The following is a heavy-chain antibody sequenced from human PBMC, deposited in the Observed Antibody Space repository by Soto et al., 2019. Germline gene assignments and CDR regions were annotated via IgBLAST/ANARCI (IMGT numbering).Heavy chain of an antibody. CDR2: ISYDGSDK. D-gene: IGHD1-26*01. J-gene: IGHJ4*02. CDR1: GFTFSSYG. Sequence: QVQLVESGGGVVQPGRSLRLSCVASGFTFSSYGMHWVRQAPGKGLEWVAIISYDGSDKYYADSVKGRFTISRDNSKNTLFLQRNGLSAEDPAVYYCAKDIVFAYWGQGTLVTVSS. CDR3: AKDIVFAY. V-gene: IGHV3-30*18.